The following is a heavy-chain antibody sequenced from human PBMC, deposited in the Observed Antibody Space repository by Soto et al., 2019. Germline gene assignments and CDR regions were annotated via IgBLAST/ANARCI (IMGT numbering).Heavy chain of an antibody. J-gene: IGHJ4*02. D-gene: IGHD2-2*03. CDR1: GGTFSSYA. CDR3: ARDRGYCSSTSCYNFDY. CDR2: IIPIFGTA. V-gene: IGHV1-69*13. Sequence: SVKVSCKTSGGTFSSYAISWVRQAPGQGLEWMGGIIPIFGTANYAQKFQGRVTITADESTSTAYMELSSLRSEDTAVYYCARDRGYCSSTSCYNFDYWGQGTLVTVSS.